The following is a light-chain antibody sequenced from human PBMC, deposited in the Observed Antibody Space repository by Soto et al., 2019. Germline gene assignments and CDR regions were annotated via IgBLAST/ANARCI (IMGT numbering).Light chain of an antibody. V-gene: IGKV1-5*01. CDR3: HQYNGWPRT. Sequence: DIKMTQSPSPLSASVGDRVSLTCRASQSISNWLAWYQQKPGKVPKLLIYDASSLESGVPSRFSGSGSGTEFTLTISSLQSEDFAIYYCHQYNGWPRTFGQGTKVDIK. CDR1: QSISNW. CDR2: DAS. J-gene: IGKJ1*01.